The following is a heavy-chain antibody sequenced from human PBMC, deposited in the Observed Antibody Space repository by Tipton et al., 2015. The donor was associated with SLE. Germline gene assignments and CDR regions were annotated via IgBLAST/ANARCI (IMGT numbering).Heavy chain of an antibody. CDR1: GGSINNSNYH. V-gene: IGHV4-39*07. CDR3: ARDVEFSTVSIFGVLP. D-gene: IGHD3-3*01. Sequence: TLSLTCTVSGGSINNSNYHWAWIRKPPGKGLEWIGSIYHSGSIHYNPSLRSRVTISIDTSKNQFFPKLTTLTDADTAIYYCARDVEFSTVSIFGVLPWGQGLQVTVSS. J-gene: IGHJ4*02. CDR2: IYHSGSI.